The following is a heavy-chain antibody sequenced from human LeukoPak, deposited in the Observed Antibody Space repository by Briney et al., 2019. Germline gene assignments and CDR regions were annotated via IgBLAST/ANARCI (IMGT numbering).Heavy chain of an antibody. V-gene: IGHV4-39*07. CDR2: IYYSGST. CDR1: GGSISSSSYY. J-gene: IGHJ4*02. D-gene: IGHD3-10*01. Sequence: SETLSLTCTVSGGSISSSSYYWGWIRQPPGKGLEWIGSIYYSGSTNYNPSLKSRVTISVDTSKNQFSLKLSSVTAADTAVYYCARGGVRADYWGQGTLVTVSS. CDR3: ARGGVRADY.